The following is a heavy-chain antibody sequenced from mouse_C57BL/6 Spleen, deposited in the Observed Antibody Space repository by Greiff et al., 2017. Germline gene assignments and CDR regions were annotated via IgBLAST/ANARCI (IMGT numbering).Heavy chain of an antibody. J-gene: IGHJ1*03. V-gene: IGHV7-3*01. CDR1: GFTFTDYY. D-gene: IGHD2-2*01. CDR3: ASYISSMVTTGGYFDV. CDR2: IRNKANGYTT. Sequence: EVKLMESGGGLVQPGGSLSLSCAASGFTFTDYYMSWVRQPPGKALEWLGFIRNKANGYTTEYSASVKGRFTISRDNSQSILYLQMNALIAEDSATYYCASYISSMVTTGGYFDVWGTGTTVTVSS.